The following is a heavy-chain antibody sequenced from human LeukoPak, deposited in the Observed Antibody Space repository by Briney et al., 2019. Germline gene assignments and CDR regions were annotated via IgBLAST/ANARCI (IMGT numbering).Heavy chain of an antibody. V-gene: IGHV4-59*12. Sequence: SETLSLTCTVSGASMSTYYWSWIRQPPGKGLEWIGSIYYSGSTYYNPSLKSRVTISVDTSKNQFSLKLRSVTAADTAVYYCARDPTVVTPEAVDIWGQGTKVTVSS. CDR2: IYYSGST. D-gene: IGHD4-23*01. J-gene: IGHJ3*02. CDR3: ARDPTVVTPEAVDI. CDR1: GASMSTYY.